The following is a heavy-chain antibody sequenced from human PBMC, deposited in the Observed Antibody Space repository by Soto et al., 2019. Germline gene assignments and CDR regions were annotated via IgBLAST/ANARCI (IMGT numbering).Heavy chain of an antibody. CDR3: AIVRVADSPLDH. Sequence: QVQLVESGGGVVQPGRSLRLSCAGSGFIFSNYGMHWVRQAPGKGLEWVAFISYDGSDILYADSVKGRFTISRDNSKSTLFLHMNRPRAEDTAVYFCAIVRVADSPLDHWGHGSLVTVSS. CDR2: ISYDGSDI. J-gene: IGHJ4*01. D-gene: IGHD3-10*02. CDR1: GFIFSNYG. V-gene: IGHV3-30*03.